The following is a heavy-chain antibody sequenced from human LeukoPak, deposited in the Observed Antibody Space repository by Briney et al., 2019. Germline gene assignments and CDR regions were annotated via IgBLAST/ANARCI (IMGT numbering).Heavy chain of an antibody. CDR1: GGSFSGYY. J-gene: IGHJ4*02. CDR2: INHSGST. V-gene: IGHV4-34*01. CDR3: ARSWYSSPSDY. Sequence: SETLSLTCAVYGGSFSGYYWSWIRQPPGKGLEWIGEINHSGSTNYNPSLKSRVTISVDTSKNQFSLKLSSVTAADTAVYYCARSWYSSPSDYWGQGTLVTVSS. D-gene: IGHD6-6*01.